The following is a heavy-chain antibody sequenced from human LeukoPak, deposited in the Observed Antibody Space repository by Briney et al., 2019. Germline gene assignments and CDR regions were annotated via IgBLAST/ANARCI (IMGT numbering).Heavy chain of an antibody. CDR1: GFTFSSYG. Sequence: PGGSLRLSCAASGFTFSSYGMHWVRQAPGKGLEWVAVISYDGSNKYYADSVKGRFTISRDNSKNTLCLQMNSLRAEDTAVYYCAKVFGIVGAFDYWGQGTLVTVSS. CDR3: AKVFGIVGAFDY. V-gene: IGHV3-30*18. J-gene: IGHJ4*02. D-gene: IGHD1-26*01. CDR2: ISYDGSNK.